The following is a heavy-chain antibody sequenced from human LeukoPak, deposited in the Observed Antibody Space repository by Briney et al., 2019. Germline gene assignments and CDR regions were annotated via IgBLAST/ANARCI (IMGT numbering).Heavy chain of an antibody. CDR3: ARVQQPSGIQGYYHGMDV. J-gene: IGHJ6*02. Sequence: GGSLRLSCAASGFTFSSYEMKWVRQAPGKGLEWVSYICSGGSTTYYADSVKGRFTISRDNAKNSLYLQMNSLRAEDTAVYYCARVQQPSGIQGYYHGMDVWGQGTTVTVSS. V-gene: IGHV3-48*03. CDR1: GFTFSSYE. D-gene: IGHD6-13*01. CDR2: ICSGGSTT.